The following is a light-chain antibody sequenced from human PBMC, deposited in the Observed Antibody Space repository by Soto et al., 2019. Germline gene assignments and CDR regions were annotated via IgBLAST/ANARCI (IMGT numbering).Light chain of an antibody. CDR1: SNDVGGYNY. J-gene: IGLJ1*01. Sequence: QSVLTQPASVSGSPGQSITISCTGTSNDVGGYNYVSWYQQHPGKAPKHIIYEVSNRPSGVSNRFSGSKSGNTASLTISGLRAEDEADYYCQSYDSSLSGYVFGTGTKLTVL. CDR3: QSYDSSLSGYV. V-gene: IGLV2-14*01. CDR2: EVS.